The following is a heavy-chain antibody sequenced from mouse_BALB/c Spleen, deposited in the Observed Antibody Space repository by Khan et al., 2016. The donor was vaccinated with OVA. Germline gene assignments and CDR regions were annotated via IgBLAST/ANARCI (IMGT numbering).Heavy chain of an antibody. CDR3: AGRRHWYFDD. V-gene: IGHV9-2-1*01. CDR1: GYTFTDYS. J-gene: IGHJ1*01. Sequence: QIQLVQSGPELKKPGETVKISCKASGYTFTDYSMNWVKQAPGKGLKWMGWINTETGEPTYADDFKGRFAFSLETSASTAFLQINNLKNEDAATYCCAGRRHWYFDDWGAGTTVTVSS. CDR2: INTETGEP.